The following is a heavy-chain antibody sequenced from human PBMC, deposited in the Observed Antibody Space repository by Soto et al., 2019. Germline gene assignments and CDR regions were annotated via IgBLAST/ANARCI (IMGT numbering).Heavy chain of an antibody. J-gene: IGHJ4*02. CDR2: IYHSGST. CDR1: GGSISSSNW. Sequence: PSETLSLTCAVSGGSISSSNWWSWVRQPPGKGLEWIGEIYHSGSTNYNPSLKSRVTISVDKSKNQFSLKLSSVTAADTAVYYCARHLYRSGSYGSKWYYFDYWGQGTLVTVSS. CDR3: ARHLYRSGSYGSKWYYFDY. V-gene: IGHV4-4*02. D-gene: IGHD3-10*01.